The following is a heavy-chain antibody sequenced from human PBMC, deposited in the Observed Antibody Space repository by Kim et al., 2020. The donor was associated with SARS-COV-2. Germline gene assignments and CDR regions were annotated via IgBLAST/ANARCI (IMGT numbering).Heavy chain of an antibody. D-gene: IGHD6-25*01. CDR1: GGSISNYY. CDR2: ISTSGTT. J-gene: IGHJ4*02. CDR3: ATDVAARADF. Sequence: SETLSLTCSVSGGSISNYYWSWIRQPAGKGLEWIGHISTSGTTNYNPSLKSRVTMSVDTSNSQFSLKLNSVTAADTAVYYCATDVAARADFWGQGALVTVSS. V-gene: IGHV4-4*07.